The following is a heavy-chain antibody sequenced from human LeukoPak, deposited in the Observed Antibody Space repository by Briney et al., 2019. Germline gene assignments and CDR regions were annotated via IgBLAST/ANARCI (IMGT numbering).Heavy chain of an antibody. CDR3: AKDNRRHYTSGPNPDSLH. D-gene: IGHD6-19*01. Sequence: QAGGSLRLSCAGSGFIFNNYAKHWVRQPPGKGLEWASGTSWNSGSIDYADSVKGRFTISRDNAKNSLYLQMNSLRVEDTAFYYCAKDNRRHYTSGPNPDSLHWGQGALVTVSS. CDR2: TSWNSGSI. V-gene: IGHV3-9*01. J-gene: IGHJ4*02. CDR1: GFIFNNYA.